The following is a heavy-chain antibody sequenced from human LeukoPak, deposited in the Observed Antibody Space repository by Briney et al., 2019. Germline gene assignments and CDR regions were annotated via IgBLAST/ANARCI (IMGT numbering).Heavy chain of an antibody. V-gene: IGHV3-48*04. J-gene: IGHJ4*02. CDR1: GFPFTLYN. Sequence: GGSLRLSCEVSGFPFTLYNMNWVRQAPGKGLEWLSYISSSTNTIYYADSVKGRFTISRDNAKNSLYLQMNSLRAEDTAVYYCARVDLTMVRGVLPDYWGQGTLVTVSS. CDR3: ARVDLTMVRGVLPDY. D-gene: IGHD3-10*01. CDR2: ISSSTNTI.